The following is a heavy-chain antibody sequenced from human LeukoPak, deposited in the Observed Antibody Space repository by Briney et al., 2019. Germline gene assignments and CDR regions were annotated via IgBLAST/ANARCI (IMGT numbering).Heavy chain of an antibody. V-gene: IGHV4-34*01. D-gene: IGHD2-2*01. CDR1: GGSFSGYY. CDR3: ARTSALLGYCSSTSCYRSYYYYMDV. J-gene: IGHJ6*03. CDR2: INHSGST. Sequence: SETLSLTCAVYGGSFSGYYWSWIRQPPGKGLEWIGEINHSGSTNYKPSLKSRVTIPVDTSKNQFSLKLSSVTAADTAVYYCARTSALLGYCSSTSCYRSYYYYMDVWGKGTTVTISS.